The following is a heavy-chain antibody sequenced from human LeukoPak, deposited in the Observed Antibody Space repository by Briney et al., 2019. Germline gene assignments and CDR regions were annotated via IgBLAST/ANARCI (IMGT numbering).Heavy chain of an antibody. Sequence: GGSLRLSCAASGFTFSSYAMHWVRQAPGKGLEWVAVISYDGSNKYYADSVKGRFTISRDNSKNTLYLQMNSLRAEDTAVYYCARVSKVRGVREPFDPWGQGTLVTVSS. D-gene: IGHD3-10*01. J-gene: IGHJ5*02. CDR1: GFTFSSYA. CDR2: ISYDGSNK. CDR3: ARVSKVRGVREPFDP. V-gene: IGHV3-30-3*01.